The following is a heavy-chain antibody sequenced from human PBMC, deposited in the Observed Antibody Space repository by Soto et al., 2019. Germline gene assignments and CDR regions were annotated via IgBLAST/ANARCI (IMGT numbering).Heavy chain of an antibody. CDR3: ARSVAVPGAHIDY. CDR1: GGSISGSY. V-gene: IGHV4-59*01. Sequence: SEPQALPCSVAGGSISGSYWSWIRQSPGKGLEWLGYVYYTGSTNYSPSLRSRVSISVDTSKNEFSLRLSSVTAADTAVYFCARSVAVPGAHIDYWGQGTLVPVSS. CDR2: VYYTGST. D-gene: IGHD6-19*01. J-gene: IGHJ4*02.